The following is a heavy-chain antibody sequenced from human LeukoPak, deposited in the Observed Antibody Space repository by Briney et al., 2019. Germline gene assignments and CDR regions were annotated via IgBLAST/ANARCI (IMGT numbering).Heavy chain of an antibody. Sequence: GGSLRLSCAASGFTVSSNYMSWVRQAPGKGLEWVSVIYSGGSTYYADSVKGRFTISRDNSENTLYLQMNSLRAEDTAVYYCARDAPPSYYYDSSGNAWYFDIWGRGTLVTVSS. CDR3: ARDAPPSYYYDSSGNAWYFDI. CDR1: GFTVSSNY. J-gene: IGHJ2*01. V-gene: IGHV3-66*01. D-gene: IGHD3-22*01. CDR2: IYSGGST.